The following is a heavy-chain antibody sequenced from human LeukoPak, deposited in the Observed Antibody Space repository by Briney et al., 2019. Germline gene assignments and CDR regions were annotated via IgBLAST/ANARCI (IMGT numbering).Heavy chain of an antibody. CDR3: ARENDYGDYELDP. CDR1: GFTFSSYS. V-gene: IGHV3-21*01. CDR2: ISSSSSYI. J-gene: IGHJ5*02. Sequence: GGSLRLSCAASGFTFSSYSMNWVRQAPGKGLEWVSSISSSSSYIYYADSVKGRFTISRDNAKNSLYPQMNSLRAEDTAVYYCARENDYGDYELDPWGQGTLVTVSS. D-gene: IGHD4-17*01.